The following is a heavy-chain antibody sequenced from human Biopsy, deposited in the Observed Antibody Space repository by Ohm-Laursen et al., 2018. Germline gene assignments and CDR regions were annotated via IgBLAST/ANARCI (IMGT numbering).Heavy chain of an antibody. J-gene: IGHJ4*02. CDR1: GFIFKSYG. CDR3: ARDRREHYQFDH. CDR2: IWYDGSDQ. V-gene: IGHV3-33*01. Sequence: SLRLSCTASGFIFKSYGMHWVRQAPGKGLEWVALIWYDGSDQYYADSVKGRFTISRDNSKNTVYLQMNSLRAEDTAVYYCARDRREHYQFDHWGQGTRVTISS. D-gene: IGHD1-26*01.